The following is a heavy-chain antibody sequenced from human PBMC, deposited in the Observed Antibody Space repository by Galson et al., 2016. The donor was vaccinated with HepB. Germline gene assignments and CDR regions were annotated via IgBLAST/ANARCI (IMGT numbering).Heavy chain of an antibody. D-gene: IGHD6-13*01. CDR1: GFSLSTSAMA. J-gene: IGHJ6*02. Sequence: PALVKPTQTLALTCTFSGFSLSTSAMAVGWIRQPPGKALEWLALIYWDNDQRYSPSLERRLSISKDTSRNQVVLTMTNMDPVDTGTYYCARIRYTNTWYSYYYGMDVWGQGTAVTVSS. CDR3: ARIRYTNTWYSYYYGMDV. V-gene: IGHV2-5*02. CDR2: IYWDNDQ.